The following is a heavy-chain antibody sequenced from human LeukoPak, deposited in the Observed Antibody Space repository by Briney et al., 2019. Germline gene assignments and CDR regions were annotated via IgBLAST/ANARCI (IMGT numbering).Heavy chain of an antibody. CDR2: IIPIFGTA. Sequence: SVKVSCKASGGTFSSYAISWVRQAPGQGLEWMGGIIPIFGTANYAQKFQGRVTITADESTNTAYMELSSLRSEDTAVYYCARAVDSSGCDALDIWGQGTMVTVSS. J-gene: IGHJ3*02. CDR3: ARAVDSSGCDALDI. D-gene: IGHD3-22*01. CDR1: GGTFSSYA. V-gene: IGHV1-69*01.